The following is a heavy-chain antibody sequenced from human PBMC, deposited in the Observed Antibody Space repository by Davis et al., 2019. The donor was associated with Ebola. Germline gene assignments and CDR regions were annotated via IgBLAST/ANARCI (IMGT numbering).Heavy chain of an antibody. J-gene: IGHJ4*02. V-gene: IGHV1-2*02. Sequence: AASVKVSCKASGYTFTAYHIHWVRQAPGQGLEWMGGIIPIFGTANYAQKFQGRVTMTRDTSTSTVYMELSSLRSDDTAVYYCVTFLEQWLAYWGQGTLVTVSS. D-gene: IGHD6-19*01. CDR2: IIPIFGTA. CDR1: GYTFTAYH. CDR3: VTFLEQWLAY.